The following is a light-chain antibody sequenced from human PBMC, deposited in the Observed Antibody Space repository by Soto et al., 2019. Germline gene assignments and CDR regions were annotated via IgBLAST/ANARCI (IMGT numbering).Light chain of an antibody. Sequence: EIVMTQSPATLSVSPGERATLSCRASQSVRSDLAWYQQKPGQAPRLLIYGTSTRATGIPATFSGRGSVTEFTLTISGLQSEDFAVYYCQHYNNSPRTFGQGTKGEIK. CDR3: QHYNNSPRT. J-gene: IGKJ1*01. CDR1: QSVRSD. CDR2: GTS. V-gene: IGKV3-15*01.